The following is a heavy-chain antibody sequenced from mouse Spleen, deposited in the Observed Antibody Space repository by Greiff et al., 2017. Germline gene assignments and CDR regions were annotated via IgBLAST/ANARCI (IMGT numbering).Heavy chain of an antibody. CDR1: GYTFTSYW. CDR2: IYPSDSET. CDR3: AGGYYGSSAWFAY. D-gene: IGHD1-1*01. V-gene: IGHV1-61*01. Sequence: QVQLQQPGAELVRPGSSVKLSCKASGYTFTSYWMDWVKQRPGQGLEWIGNIYPSDSETHYNQKFKDKATLTVDKSSSTAYMQLSSLTSEDSAVYYCAGGYYGSSAWFAYWGQGTLVTVSA. J-gene: IGHJ3*01.